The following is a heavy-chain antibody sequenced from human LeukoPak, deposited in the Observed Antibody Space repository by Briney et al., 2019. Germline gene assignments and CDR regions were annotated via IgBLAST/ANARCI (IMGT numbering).Heavy chain of an antibody. D-gene: IGHD6-13*01. Sequence: GASVRVSCKASGYTFTSYDINWVRQATGQGLEWMGWINPNSGGTNYAQKFQGRVTMTRDTSISTAYMELSRLRSDDTAVYYCARGAFNSWAYSSSWYPDYWGQGTLVTVSS. CDR1: GYTFTSYD. V-gene: IGHV1-2*02. CDR2: INPNSGGT. J-gene: IGHJ4*02. CDR3: ARGAFNSWAYSSSWYPDY.